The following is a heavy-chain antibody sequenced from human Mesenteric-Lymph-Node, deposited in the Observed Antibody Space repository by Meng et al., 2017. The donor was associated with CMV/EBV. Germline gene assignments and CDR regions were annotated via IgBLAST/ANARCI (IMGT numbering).Heavy chain of an antibody. CDR3: ARLPRITIFGVVRIYYGMDV. J-gene: IGHJ6*02. D-gene: IGHD3-3*01. CDR1: GFTFSSYW. CDR2: IKHDGSEK. V-gene: IGHV3-7*01. Sequence: GGSLRLSCAASGFTFSSYWMNWVRQAPGKGLEWVANIKHDGSEKYYVDSVKGRFAISRDNAKNSLYLQVNSLRAEDTAVYYCARLPRITIFGVVRIYYGMDVWGQGTTVTVSS.